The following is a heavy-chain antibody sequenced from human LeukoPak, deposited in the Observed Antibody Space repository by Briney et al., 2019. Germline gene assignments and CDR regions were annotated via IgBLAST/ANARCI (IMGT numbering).Heavy chain of an antibody. Sequence: SETLSLTCTVSGGSISSYYWSWIRQPPGKGLEWIGYIYTSGSTNYNPSLKSRVTISVDTSKNQFSLELSSVTAADTAVYYCARHLSYWFDPWGQGTLVTVSS. D-gene: IGHD2/OR15-2a*01. CDR1: GGSISSYY. CDR3: ARHLSYWFDP. J-gene: IGHJ5*02. V-gene: IGHV4-4*09. CDR2: IYTSGST.